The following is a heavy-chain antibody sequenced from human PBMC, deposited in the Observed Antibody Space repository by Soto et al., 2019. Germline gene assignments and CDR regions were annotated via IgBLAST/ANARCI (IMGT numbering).Heavy chain of an antibody. V-gene: IGHV4-39*01. D-gene: IGHD2-2*01. CDR1: GGSISSGTYS. CDR2: FHYSGST. J-gene: IGHJ6*02. Sequence: PSETLSLTCTVSGGSISSGTYSGGWIRQPPGKGLDWIGTFHYSGSTYYSPSLESRVTISVDTSKNQFSLKVSSVTAADTAVYYCARLGGYCSGTSCYGYYGMDVWGQGTTVTSP. CDR3: ARLGGYCSGTSCYGYYGMDV.